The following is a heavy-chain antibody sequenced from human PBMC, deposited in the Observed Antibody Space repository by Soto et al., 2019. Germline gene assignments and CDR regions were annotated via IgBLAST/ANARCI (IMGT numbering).Heavy chain of an antibody. J-gene: IGHJ4*02. CDR2: IRSKAFGATT. Sequence: PGGSLRLSCAASGFTFGDNAMHWVRQAPGKGLEWVGFIRSKAFGATTEYAASVKGRFTISRDDSKSIAYLQMNSLKTEDTAVYYCTRGLILSYWGQGTLVTVSS. V-gene: IGHV3-49*04. CDR1: GFTFGDNA. D-gene: IGHD3-16*01. CDR3: TRGLILSY.